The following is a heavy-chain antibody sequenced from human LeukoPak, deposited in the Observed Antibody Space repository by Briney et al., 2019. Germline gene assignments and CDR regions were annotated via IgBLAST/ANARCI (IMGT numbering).Heavy chain of an antibody. D-gene: IGHD3-22*01. J-gene: IGHJ4*02. CDR3: AREAYYYDSSGYYAFDY. V-gene: IGHV1-46*01. CDR1: GYTFISYY. Sequence: ASVKVSCKASGYTFISYYMHWVRQAPGQRLEWMGIINPSGGSTSYAQKFQGRVTMTRDMSTSAVYMELSSLRSEDTAVYYCAREAYYYDSSGYYAFDYWGQGTLVTVSS. CDR2: INPSGGST.